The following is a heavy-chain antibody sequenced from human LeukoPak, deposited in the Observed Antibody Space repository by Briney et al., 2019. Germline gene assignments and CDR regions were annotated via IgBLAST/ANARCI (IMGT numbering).Heavy chain of an antibody. CDR1: GFTFSGSA. J-gene: IGHJ5*02. Sequence: GGSLRLSCAASGFTFSGSAIHWVRQSSGKGLEGVGQIDKKDKGYATATAYAASVKGRFTISRDDSINTAYLQMKSLKTEDTALYYCTRDRGTYNWFDPWGQGTLVTVSS. V-gene: IGHV3-73*01. CDR2: IDKKDKGYATAT. CDR3: TRDRGTYNWFDP. D-gene: IGHD2-15*01.